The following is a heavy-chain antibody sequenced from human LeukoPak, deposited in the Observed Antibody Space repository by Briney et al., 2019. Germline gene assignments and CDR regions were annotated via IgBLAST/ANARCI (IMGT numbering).Heavy chain of an antibody. V-gene: IGHV3-74*01. CDR2: INSDGSST. D-gene: IGHD3-10*01. J-gene: IGHJ6*02. Sequence: GGSLRLSCAASGFTFSSYWMHWVRQAPGKGLVWVSRINSDGSSTSYADSVKGRFTISRDNAKNTLYLQMNSLRAEDTAVYYCARVVVRGVIPYYYYYGMDVWGQGTTVTVSS. CDR3: ARVVVRGVIPYYYYYGMDV. CDR1: GFTFSSYW.